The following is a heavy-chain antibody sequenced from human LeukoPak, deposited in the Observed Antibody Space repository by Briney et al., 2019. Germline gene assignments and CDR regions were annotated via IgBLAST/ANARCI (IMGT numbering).Heavy chain of an antibody. V-gene: IGHV3-20*04. CDR2: ISWNGGST. D-gene: IGHD1-26*01. Sequence: GGSLRLSCAASGLNFDDYGMTWVRQAPGEGLEWVSGISWNGGSTAYVDSVMGRFTISRDNAKNSLYLQMNSLRGEDTALYYCARGSGSYSTYFDFWGQGTLVTVSS. CDR3: ARGSGSYSTYFDF. CDR1: GLNFDDYG. J-gene: IGHJ4*02.